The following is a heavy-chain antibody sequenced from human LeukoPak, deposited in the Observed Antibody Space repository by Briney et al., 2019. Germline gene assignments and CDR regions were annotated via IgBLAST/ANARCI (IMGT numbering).Heavy chain of an antibody. CDR3: ARNRARFDY. CDR2: IKQDGSDK. J-gene: IGHJ4*02. CDR1: GFTFSSSW. Sequence: GGSLRLSCAASGFTFSSSWTSWVRQAPGKGLEWVATIKQDGSDKYFVDSVKGRFTISRDNAKNSLYLQMNSLRAEDTAVYYCARNRARFDYWGQGTLVTVSS. D-gene: IGHD2/OR15-2a*01. V-gene: IGHV3-7*04.